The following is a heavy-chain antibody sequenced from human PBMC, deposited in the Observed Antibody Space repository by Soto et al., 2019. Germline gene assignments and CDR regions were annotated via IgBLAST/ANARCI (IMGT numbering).Heavy chain of an antibody. J-gene: IGHJ6*02. D-gene: IGHD5-18*01. V-gene: IGHV4-31*03. Sequence: QVQLQESGPGLVKPSQTLSLTCTVSGVSISSGDYYWSWIRQHPGKGLEWIGYIYYSGSTYYNPSLKSRVTISLDTSKNQYSVKLSSVTAADTAVYYCAREGYSYNGMDVWGQGTTVTVSS. CDR1: GVSISSGDYY. CDR3: AREGYSYNGMDV. CDR2: IYYSGST.